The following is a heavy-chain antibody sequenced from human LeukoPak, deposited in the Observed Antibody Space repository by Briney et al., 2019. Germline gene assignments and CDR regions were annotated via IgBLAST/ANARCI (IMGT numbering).Heavy chain of an antibody. CDR2: ISYDGSNK. J-gene: IGHJ6*02. D-gene: IGHD2-2*01. Sequence: GGSLRLSCAASGFTFSSYGMHWVRQAPGKGLEWVAVISYDGSNKYYADSVKGRFTISRDNSKNTLYLQMNSLRAEDAAVYYCARDPGPRYCSSTSCSYYYYYYYGMDVWGQETTVTVSS. CDR3: ARDPGPRYCSSTSCSYYYYYYYGMDV. V-gene: IGHV3-30*03. CDR1: GFTFSSYG.